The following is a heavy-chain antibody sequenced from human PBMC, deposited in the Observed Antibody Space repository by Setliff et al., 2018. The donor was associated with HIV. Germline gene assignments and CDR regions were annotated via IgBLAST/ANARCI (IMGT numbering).Heavy chain of an antibody. CDR1: GGSVNTYY. CDR2: IYMTGGT. CDR3: ARATSPPGSTPD. J-gene: IGHJ4*02. V-gene: IGHV4-4*07. Sequence: SETLSLTCTVSGGSVNTYYCTWIRQPAGRGLEWIGRIYMTGGTSSNPSLRGRVIMSLNTSKTQSSLKLSSVTAADTAVYYCARATSPPGSTPDWGQGILVTVSS. D-gene: IGHD6-6*01.